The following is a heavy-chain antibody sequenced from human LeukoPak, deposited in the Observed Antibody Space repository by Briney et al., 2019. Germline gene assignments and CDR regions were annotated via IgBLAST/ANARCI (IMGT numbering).Heavy chain of an antibody. CDR1: GFIFSGSA. Sequence: GGSLRLSCAASGFIFSGSAMHWVRQASGKGLEWVGRIRSKPNKYATSYTTSVKGRFTISRDDSKNTAYLQMNSLKTEDTAVYYCTRHSDPRIGSGSYYGDWGPGTLVTVSS. CDR3: TRHSDPRIGSGSYYGD. J-gene: IGHJ4*02. V-gene: IGHV3-73*01. CDR2: IRSKPNKYAT. D-gene: IGHD3-10*01.